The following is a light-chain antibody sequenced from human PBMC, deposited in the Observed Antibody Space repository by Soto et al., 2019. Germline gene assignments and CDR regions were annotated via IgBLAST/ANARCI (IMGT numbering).Light chain of an antibody. CDR3: QQYGSSPLT. V-gene: IGKV3-20*01. CDR1: QSVSSSY. J-gene: IGKJ4*01. Sequence: EIVLTQSPGTLSLSPGERATLSCRASQSVSSSYLAWYQQKPGQAPRLLIYGASSRATGIPDRFSGSGSGTDFTLTISRLEPEDFAVYYCQQYGSSPLTFDGGTNVEIK. CDR2: GAS.